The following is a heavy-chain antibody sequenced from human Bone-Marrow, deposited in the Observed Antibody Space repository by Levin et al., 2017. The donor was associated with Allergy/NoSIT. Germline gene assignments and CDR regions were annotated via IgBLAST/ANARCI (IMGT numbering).Heavy chain of an antibody. CDR2: IKQDGGEK. CDR1: GFTFSNFW. CDR3: VRGGNSAFDY. Sequence: GGSLRLSCAASGFTFSNFWMSWVRQSPGKGLEWVATIKQDGGEKYYVDSVKGRFTISRDNAKKSLSLQMNSLRAEDTAVYYCVRGGNSAFDYWGQGTLVTVSS. D-gene: IGHD4-23*01. J-gene: IGHJ4*02. V-gene: IGHV3-7*01.